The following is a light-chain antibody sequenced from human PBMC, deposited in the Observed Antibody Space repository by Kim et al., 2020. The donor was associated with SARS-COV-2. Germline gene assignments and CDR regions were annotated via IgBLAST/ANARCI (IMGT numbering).Light chain of an antibody. V-gene: IGKV3-11*01. CDR2: DAS. J-gene: IGKJ4*01. Sequence: PGERASLSCRASRSVSSYLAWYQQKPGQAPRLLIYDASNRATGIPARFSGSKSGTDFTLTISSLEPEDFAVYYCQQRSNWPPGTFGGGTKVDIK. CDR1: RSVSSY. CDR3: QQRSNWPPGT.